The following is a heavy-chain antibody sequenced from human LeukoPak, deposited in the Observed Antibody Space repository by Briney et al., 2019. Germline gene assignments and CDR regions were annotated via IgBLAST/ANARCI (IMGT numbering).Heavy chain of an antibody. CDR3: ARETGTMVPGDMYNWFDP. V-gene: IGHV3-53*01. CDR2: IYSGGST. CDR1: GFAVSSNY. D-gene: IGHD3-10*01. J-gene: IGHJ5*02. Sequence: GGSLRLSCAASGFAVSSNYMSWVRQAPGKGLEWVSVIYSGGSTYYADSVKGRFTISRDNSKNTLYLQMNSLRAEDTAVYYCARETGTMVPGDMYNWFDPWGQGTLVTVSS.